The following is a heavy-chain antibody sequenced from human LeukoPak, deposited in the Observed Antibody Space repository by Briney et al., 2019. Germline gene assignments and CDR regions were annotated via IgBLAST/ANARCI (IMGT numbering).Heavy chain of an antibody. J-gene: IGHJ5*02. Sequence: SVKVSCKASGGTFSSYAIRWVRQAPGQGLEWMGGIIPIFGTANYAQKFQGRVTITADKSTSTAYMELSSLRSEDTAVYYCASSSGWYLDNWFDPWGQGTLVTVSS. CDR1: GGTFSSYA. D-gene: IGHD6-19*01. V-gene: IGHV1-69*06. CDR3: ASSSGWYLDNWFDP. CDR2: IIPIFGTA.